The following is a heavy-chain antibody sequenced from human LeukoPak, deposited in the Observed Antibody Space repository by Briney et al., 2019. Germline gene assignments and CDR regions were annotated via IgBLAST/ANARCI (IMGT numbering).Heavy chain of an antibody. CDR2: IYYNGST. CDR1: GGSISSGDYY. J-gene: IGHJ3*02. CDR3: ARDPGDAFDI. V-gene: IGHV4-30-4*08. Sequence: PSETLSLTCTVSGGSISSGDYYWSWIRQPPGKGLEWIGYIYYNGSTYYNPSLKSRITISVDTSKNQFSLKLSSVTAADTAMYYCARDPGDAFDIWGQGTMVTVSS.